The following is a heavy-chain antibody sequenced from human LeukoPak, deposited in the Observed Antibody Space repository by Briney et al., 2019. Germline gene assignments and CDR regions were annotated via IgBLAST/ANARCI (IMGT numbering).Heavy chain of an antibody. D-gene: IGHD3-3*01. CDR2: INQDATEK. V-gene: IGHV3-7*01. Sequence: GGSLRLSCAPSAASLTFSSSWMSWVRQAPGKGLEWVANINQDATEKYYVDSVKGRFTISRDNAENSLYLQMNSLRAEDTAVYYCARAGDFSFKDWGQGTLVTVSS. CDR3: ARAGDFSFKD. CDR1: AASLTFSSSW. J-gene: IGHJ4*02.